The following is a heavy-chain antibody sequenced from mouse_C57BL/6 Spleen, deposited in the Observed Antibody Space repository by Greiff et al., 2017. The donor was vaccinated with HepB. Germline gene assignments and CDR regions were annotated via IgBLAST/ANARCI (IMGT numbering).Heavy chain of an antibody. Sequence: QVQLQQSGAELVRPGASVTLSCKASGYTFTDYEMHWVKQTPVHGLEWIGAIDPETGGTASNQKFKGKAILTADKSSSTAYMELRSLTSEDSAVYYCTRGDLLRYRDFDVWGTGTTVTVSS. V-gene: IGHV1-15*01. CDR3: TRGDLLRYRDFDV. CDR2: IDPETGGT. D-gene: IGHD1-1*01. J-gene: IGHJ1*03. CDR1: GYTFTDYE.